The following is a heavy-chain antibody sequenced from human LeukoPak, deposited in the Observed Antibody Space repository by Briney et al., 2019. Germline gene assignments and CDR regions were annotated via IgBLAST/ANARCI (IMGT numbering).Heavy chain of an antibody. J-gene: IGHJ4*02. CDR3: ASETGYYDFWSGYSSGKFFDY. CDR1: GFTFSSYW. D-gene: IGHD3-3*01. CDR2: IKQDGSEK. V-gene: IGHV3-7*01. Sequence: GGSLRLSCAASGFTFSSYWMSWVRQAPGKGLEWVANIKQDGSEKYYVDSVKGRFTISRDNAKNSLYLQMNSLRAEDTAVYYCASETGYYDFWSGYSSGKFFDYWGQGTLVTVSS.